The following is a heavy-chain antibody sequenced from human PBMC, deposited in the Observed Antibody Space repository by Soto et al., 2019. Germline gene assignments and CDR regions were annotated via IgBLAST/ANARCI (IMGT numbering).Heavy chain of an antibody. CDR1: GFTVNSDY. CDR2: IYSGGST. CDR3: ARAPRYGGQAY. V-gene: IGHV3-66*01. D-gene: IGHD4-17*01. J-gene: IGHJ4*02. Sequence: ESGGGLVQPGGSLRLSCAASGFTVNSDYMTWVRQAPGKGLEWVSVIYSGGSTYYTDSVKGRFTISRDNSKNTLYLQMNSLRAEDTAVYYCARAPRYGGQAYWGQGTLVTVSS.